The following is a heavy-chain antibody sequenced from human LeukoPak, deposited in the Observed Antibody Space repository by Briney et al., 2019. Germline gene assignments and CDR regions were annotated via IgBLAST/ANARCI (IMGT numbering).Heavy chain of an antibody. Sequence: PGGSLRLSCAASGFTFSSYWMHWVRQAPGKGLVWVSRINSDGSSTSYADSVKGRFTISRDNAKNTLYLQMNSLRAEDTAVYYCAREVDYDFWSGYSQTDYWGQGTLVTVSS. J-gene: IGHJ4*02. CDR2: INSDGSST. V-gene: IGHV3-74*01. CDR3: AREVDYDFWSGYSQTDY. CDR1: GFTFSSYW. D-gene: IGHD3-3*01.